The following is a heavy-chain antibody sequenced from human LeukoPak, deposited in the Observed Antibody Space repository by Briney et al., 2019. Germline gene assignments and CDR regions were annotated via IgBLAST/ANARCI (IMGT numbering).Heavy chain of an antibody. CDR1: GFTFSTYG. J-gene: IGHJ4*02. CDR3: AREDGEECFDY. Sequence: PGGSLRLSCAASGFTFSTYGTHWVRQAPGKGLEWVAVISYDGSNKYYADSVKGRFTISRDNAKNSLYLQMNSLRAEDTAVYYCAREDGEECFDYWGQGTLVTVSS. D-gene: IGHD3-3*01. V-gene: IGHV3-30*03. CDR2: ISYDGSNK.